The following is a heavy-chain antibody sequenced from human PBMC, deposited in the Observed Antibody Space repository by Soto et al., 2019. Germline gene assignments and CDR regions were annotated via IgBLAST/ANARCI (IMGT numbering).Heavy chain of an antibody. J-gene: IGHJ4*02. CDR3: TRGGDAYKNGH. V-gene: IGHV4-61*01. CDR2: IHYSGST. D-gene: IGHD2-21*01. CDR1: GGSVNIGTYY. Sequence: QVQLQESGPGLVKPSETLSLTCTVPGGSVNIGTYYWSGIRPPPGKGLELIGFIHYSGSTNYNPSLKSRVTMSVDTSKNQFSLKLTSVNAADTAVYYCTRGGDAYKNGHWGQGTLVTVSS.